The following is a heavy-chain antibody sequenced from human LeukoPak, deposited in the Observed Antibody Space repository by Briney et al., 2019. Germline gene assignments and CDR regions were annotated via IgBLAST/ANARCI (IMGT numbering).Heavy chain of an antibody. CDR1: GFTFSTYW. V-gene: IGHV3-7*01. Sequence: GGSLRLSCAASGFTFSTYWRSWVRQAPGKGLEGVANIKQDGSEKYYVDSVKGRFTISRDNAKNSLYLQMNSLRAEDTAVYYCARRGSSGYYYYYWGQGTLVTVSS. CDR3: ARRGSSGYYYYY. J-gene: IGHJ4*02. CDR2: IKQDGSEK. D-gene: IGHD3-22*01.